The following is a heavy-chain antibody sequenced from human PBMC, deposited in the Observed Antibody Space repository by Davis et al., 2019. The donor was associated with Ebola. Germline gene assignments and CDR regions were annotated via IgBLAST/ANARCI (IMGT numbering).Heavy chain of an antibody. CDR2: IYTGDSDT. Sequence: KVSCKDSGNRFGSHWIGWVRQMPGKGLEWMGIIYTGDSDTRYSPSFRGQVTISADKSIKTAFLQWSSLKASDTAIYYCATLRRTITGMDDGFDIWGQGTMVTVSS. CDR3: ATLRRTITGMDDGFDI. V-gene: IGHV5-51*01. CDR1: GNRFGSHW. D-gene: IGHD1-20*01. J-gene: IGHJ3*02.